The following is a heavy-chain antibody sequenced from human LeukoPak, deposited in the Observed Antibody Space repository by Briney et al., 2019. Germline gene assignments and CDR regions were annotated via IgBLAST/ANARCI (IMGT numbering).Heavy chain of an antibody. J-gene: IGHJ5*02. Sequence: PGGSLSLSCAASGFSFNTYWMSWVRQVPGKGLEWVANINEDGSAKYYVGSVVGRFTISRDNAKNSLFLHMNSLRVEDTAVYYCARDSAGYYPWGQGTLVTVSP. CDR3: ARDSAGYYP. CDR1: GFSFNTYW. D-gene: IGHD3-9*01. V-gene: IGHV3-7*01. CDR2: INEDGSAK.